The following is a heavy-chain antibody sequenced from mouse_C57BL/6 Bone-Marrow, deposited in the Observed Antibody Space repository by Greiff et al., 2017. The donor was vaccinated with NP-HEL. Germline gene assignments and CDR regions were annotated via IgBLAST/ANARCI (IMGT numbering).Heavy chain of an antibody. Sequence: QVQLKESGAELARPGASVKLSCKASGYTFTSYGIRWVKQRPGQGLEWIGEIYPRSGNTYYNEKFKGKATLTADKSSSTAYMELRSLTSEDSAVYFCATPNLLLRDWGKGTTLTVSS. CDR2: IYPRSGNT. J-gene: IGHJ2*01. V-gene: IGHV1-81*01. CDR1: GYTFTSYG. D-gene: IGHD1-1*01. CDR3: ATPNLLLRD.